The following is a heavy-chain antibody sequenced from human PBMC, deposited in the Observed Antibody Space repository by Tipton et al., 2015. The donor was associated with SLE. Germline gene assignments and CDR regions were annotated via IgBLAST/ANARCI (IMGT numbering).Heavy chain of an antibody. V-gene: IGHV4-4*08. CDR2: IYTTGST. J-gene: IGHJ6*03. Sequence: TLSLTCTVSGGSISSYYWSWIRQPPGTGLEWIGYIYTTGSTNYNPSLKSRVTISVDTSKNQFSLKLTSVTAADTAVYYCARTEVRGVIAMDVWGKGTTVTVSS. D-gene: IGHD3-10*01. CDR1: GGSISSYY. CDR3: ARTEVRGVIAMDV.